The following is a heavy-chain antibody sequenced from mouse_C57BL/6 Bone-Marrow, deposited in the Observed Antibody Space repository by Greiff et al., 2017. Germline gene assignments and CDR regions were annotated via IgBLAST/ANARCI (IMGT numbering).Heavy chain of an antibody. CDR1: GFTFSSYA. CDR3: ARDCSNYWYFDV. J-gene: IGHJ1*03. Sequence: EVKLMESGGGLVKPGGSLKFSCAASGFTFSSYAMSWVRQTPEKGLEWVATISDGGSYTYYPDNVKGRFTISRDNAKNNLYLQMSHLKSEDTAMYYCARDCSNYWYFDVWGTGTTVTVSS. V-gene: IGHV5-4*01. CDR2: ISDGGSYT. D-gene: IGHD1-1*01.